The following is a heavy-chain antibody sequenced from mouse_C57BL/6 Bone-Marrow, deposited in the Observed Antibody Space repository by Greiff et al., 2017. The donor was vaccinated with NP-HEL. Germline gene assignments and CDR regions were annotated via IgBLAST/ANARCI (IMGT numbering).Heavy chain of an antibody. CDR3: AKDAWFAY. CDR2: INPSSGYT. Sequence: QVQLKESGAELAKPGASVKLSCKASGYTFTSYWMHWVKQRPGQGLEWIGYINPSSGYTKYNQKFKDKATLTADESSSTAYMQLSSLTYEDSAVYYCAKDAWFAYWGQGTLVTVSA. J-gene: IGHJ3*01. CDR1: GYTFTSYW. V-gene: IGHV1-7*01.